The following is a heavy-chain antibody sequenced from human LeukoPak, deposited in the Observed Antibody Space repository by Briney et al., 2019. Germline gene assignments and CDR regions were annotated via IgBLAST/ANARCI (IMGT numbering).Heavy chain of an antibody. CDR1: GYTFTGYY. D-gene: IGHD3-22*01. J-gene: IGHJ4*02. Sequence: ASVTVSCTASGYTFTGYYMHWVRQAPGQGLEWMGWINPNSGGTNYAQKFQGRVTMTRDTSISTAYMELSRLRSDDTAVYYCARAYYYDSSPEDYWGQGTLVTVSS. V-gene: IGHV1-2*02. CDR2: INPNSGGT. CDR3: ARAYYYDSSPEDY.